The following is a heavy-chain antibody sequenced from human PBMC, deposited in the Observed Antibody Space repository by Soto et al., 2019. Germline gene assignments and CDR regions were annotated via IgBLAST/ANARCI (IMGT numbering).Heavy chain of an antibody. CDR2: IKSKTDGGTT. CDR3: TTDVQQLVPDRRYYYYYGMDV. J-gene: IGHJ6*02. Sequence: GGSLRLSCAASGFTFSNAWMNWVRQAPGKGLEWVGRIKSKTDGGTTDYAAPVKGRFTISRDDSKNTLYLQMNSLKTEDTAVYYCTTDVQQLVPDRRYYYYYGMDVWGQGTTVTVSS. CDR1: GFTFSNAW. V-gene: IGHV3-15*07. D-gene: IGHD6-13*01.